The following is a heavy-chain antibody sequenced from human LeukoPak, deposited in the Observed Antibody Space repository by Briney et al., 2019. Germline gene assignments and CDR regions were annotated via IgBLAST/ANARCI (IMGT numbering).Heavy chain of an antibody. D-gene: IGHD3-22*01. CDR2: INPNSGGT. J-gene: IGHJ4*02. CDR1: GYTFTGYY. CDR3: AREYYYDSSGYGY. V-gene: IGHV1-2*02. Sequence: GASVKVSCKASGYTFTGYYMHWVRQAPGQGLEWMGWINPNSGGTNYAQKFQGRATMTRDTSISTAYMELSRLRSDDTAVYYCAREYYYDSSGYGYWGQGTLVTVSS.